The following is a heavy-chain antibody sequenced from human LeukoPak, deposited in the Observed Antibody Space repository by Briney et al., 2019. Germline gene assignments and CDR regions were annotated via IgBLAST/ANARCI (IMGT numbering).Heavy chain of an antibody. CDR1: GFTFSGYA. CDR3: AKLRDFYDSTGYSRFPY. Sequence: PGGSLRLSCAASGFTFSGYAMGWVRQAPGKGLEWVSAISGSAGSTYYADSVKGRFTISRDNSKNSLYLHMNSLRAEDTAVYYCAKLRDFYDSTGYSRFPYWGQGTLVTVSS. D-gene: IGHD3-22*01. J-gene: IGHJ4*02. V-gene: IGHV3-23*01. CDR2: ISGSAGST.